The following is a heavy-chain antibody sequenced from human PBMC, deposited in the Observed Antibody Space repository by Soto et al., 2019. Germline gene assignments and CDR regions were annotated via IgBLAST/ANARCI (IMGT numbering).Heavy chain of an antibody. CDR1: GGTFSSYT. CDR2: IIPILGIA. D-gene: IGHD2-15*01. J-gene: IGHJ4*02. V-gene: IGHV1-69*02. Sequence: QVQLVQSGGEVEKPGSSVQVSYKASGGTFSSYTISWVRQAPGQGLEWMGRIIPILGIANYAQKFQGRVTITADKSTSTAYMELSSLRSEDTAVYYCVVVVAAAGVYQDYWGQGTLVTVSS. CDR3: VVVVAAAGVYQDY.